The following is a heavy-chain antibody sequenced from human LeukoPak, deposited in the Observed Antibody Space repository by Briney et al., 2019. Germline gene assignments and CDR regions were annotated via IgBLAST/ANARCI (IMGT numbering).Heavy chain of an antibody. CDR2: INPDSGGT. J-gene: IGHJ3*02. CDR1: GYTFTNYG. D-gene: IGHD4-17*01. Sequence: ASVKVSCKASGYTFTNYGISWVRQAPGQGLEWMGWINPDSGGTNYAQKFQGRVTMTRDTSISTAYMELSRLRSDDTAVYYCAREAFTTVTSATDAFDIWGQGTMVTVS. V-gene: IGHV1-2*02. CDR3: AREAFTTVTSATDAFDI.